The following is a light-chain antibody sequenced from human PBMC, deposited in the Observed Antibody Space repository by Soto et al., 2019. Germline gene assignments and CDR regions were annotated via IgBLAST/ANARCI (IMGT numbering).Light chain of an antibody. J-gene: IGKJ5*01. CDR1: RDMNKY. V-gene: IGKV1-9*01. CDR3: QQLNGSPPLT. Sequence: DIQLTQSPTFLSASVGDRVIITCRASRDMNKYLAWYQQTPGKAPKLLIYGAYTLQSGVPSRFSGSGSGTEFSLTISSLQPEDFATYYCQQLNGSPPLTFGQGTRVEIK. CDR2: GAY.